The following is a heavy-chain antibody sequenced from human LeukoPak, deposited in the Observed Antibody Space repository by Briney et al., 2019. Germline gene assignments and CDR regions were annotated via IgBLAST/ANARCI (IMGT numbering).Heavy chain of an antibody. CDR1: GFTFSSYA. D-gene: IGHD4-17*01. CDR3: AREDMTPVTTRWAFDI. V-gene: IGHV3-23*01. J-gene: IGHJ3*02. Sequence: PGGSLRLSCAASGFTFSSYAMIWVRQAPGKGLEWVSSTGAGGGSTYYADSVKGRFTISRDNSKNTLYLQMNSLRAEDTAVYYCAREDMTPVTTRWAFDIWGQGSMVTVSS. CDR2: TGAGGGST.